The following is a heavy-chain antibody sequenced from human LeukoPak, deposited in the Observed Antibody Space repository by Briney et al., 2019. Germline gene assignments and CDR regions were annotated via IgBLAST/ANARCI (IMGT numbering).Heavy chain of an antibody. D-gene: IGHD4-17*01. CDR1: GYTFTNYY. Sequence: GASVKVSCKASGYTFTNYYMHWVRQAPGQGLEWMGIINPSGGSTTYAQKFQGRVTMTRDTSTSTVYMELSSLRSDDTAVYYCARDPGDYFYFDYWGQGTLVTVSS. CDR2: INPSGGST. V-gene: IGHV1-46*01. J-gene: IGHJ4*02. CDR3: ARDPGDYFYFDY.